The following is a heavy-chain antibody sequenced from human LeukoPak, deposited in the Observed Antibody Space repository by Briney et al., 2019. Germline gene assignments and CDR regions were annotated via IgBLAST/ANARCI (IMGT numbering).Heavy chain of an antibody. Sequence: SETLSLTCTVSGGSISSYYWSWIRQPPGKGLEWIGYIYYSGSTNYNPSLKSRVTISVDTSKIQFSLKLSSVTAADTAVYYCARDHSDYGDYEGGNWFDPWGQGTLVTVSS. CDR3: ARDHSDYGDYEGGNWFDP. CDR1: GGSISSYY. D-gene: IGHD4-17*01. V-gene: IGHV4-59*01. CDR2: IYYSGST. J-gene: IGHJ5*02.